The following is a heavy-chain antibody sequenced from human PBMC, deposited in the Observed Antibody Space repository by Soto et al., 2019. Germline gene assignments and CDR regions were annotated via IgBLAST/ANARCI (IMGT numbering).Heavy chain of an antibody. CDR1: GFTFSSYS. J-gene: IGHJ4*02. D-gene: IGHD3-10*01. CDR3: AREDGRNWYGSGSYYDY. Sequence: GGSLRLSCAASGFTFSSYSMNWVRQAPGKGLEWVSSISSSSSYIYYADSVKGRFTISRDNAKNSLYLQMNSLRAEDTAVYYCAREDGRNWYGSGSYYDYWGQGTLVTV. CDR2: ISSSSSYI. V-gene: IGHV3-21*01.